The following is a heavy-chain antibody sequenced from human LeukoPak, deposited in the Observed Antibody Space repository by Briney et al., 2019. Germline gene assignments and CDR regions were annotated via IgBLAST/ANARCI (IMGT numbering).Heavy chain of an antibody. CDR3: ARVSRYSSSWYSFDY. V-gene: IGHV1-2*02. Sequence: ASVKVSCKASGYTFTGYYMNWVRQAPGQGLEWMGWINPNSGGTNYAQKFQGRVTMTRDTSISTAYMELSRLRSDDTAVYYCARVSRYSSSWYSFDYWGQGTLVTVSS. J-gene: IGHJ4*02. CDR2: INPNSGGT. CDR1: GYTFTGYY. D-gene: IGHD6-13*01.